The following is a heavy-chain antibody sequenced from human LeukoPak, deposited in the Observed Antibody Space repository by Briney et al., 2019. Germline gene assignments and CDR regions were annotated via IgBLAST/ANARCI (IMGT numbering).Heavy chain of an antibody. CDR2: MNPNSGNT. V-gene: IGHV1-8*01. J-gene: IGHJ5*02. CDR3: ARDLGWVRYFDWHNNWFDP. Sequence: ASVKVSCKASGYTFTSYDINWVRQATGQGLEWVGWMNPNSGNTGYAQKLQGRVTMTIDTSTSTAYMELRSLRSDDTAVYYCARDLGWVRYFDWHNNWFDPWGQGTLVTVSS. D-gene: IGHD3-9*01. CDR1: GYTFTSYD.